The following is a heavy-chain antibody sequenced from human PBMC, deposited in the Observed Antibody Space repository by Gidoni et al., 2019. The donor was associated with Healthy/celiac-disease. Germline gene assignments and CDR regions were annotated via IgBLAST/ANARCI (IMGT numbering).Heavy chain of an antibody. D-gene: IGHD2-2*01. CDR3: ARRGVPAAMPHDAFDI. CDR1: GFTFSSYW. Sequence: EVQLVESGGGLVQPGGSLRLSCAASGFTFSSYWMHWVRQAPGKGLVWVSRINSDGSSTSYADSVKGRFTISRDNAKNTLYLQMNSLRAEDTAVYYCARRGVPAAMPHDAFDIWGQGTMVTVSA. CDR2: INSDGSST. J-gene: IGHJ3*02. V-gene: IGHV3-74*01.